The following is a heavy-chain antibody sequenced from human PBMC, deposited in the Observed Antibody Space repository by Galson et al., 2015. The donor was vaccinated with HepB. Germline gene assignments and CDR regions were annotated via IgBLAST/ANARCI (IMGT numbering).Heavy chain of an antibody. J-gene: IGHJ6*02. CDR2: ISSSSTFI. Sequence: SLRLSCAASGFTFSSYSMNWVRQAPGKGLEWVSSISSSSTFIYYADSLKGRFTISRDNAKNSLFLRMNSLGAEDTAVYYCARCGLFWSGYNSPAPDGGMDVWGQGTTVTVSS. D-gene: IGHD3-3*01. CDR1: GFTFSSYS. V-gene: IGHV3-21*01. CDR3: ARCGLFWSGYNSPAPDGGMDV.